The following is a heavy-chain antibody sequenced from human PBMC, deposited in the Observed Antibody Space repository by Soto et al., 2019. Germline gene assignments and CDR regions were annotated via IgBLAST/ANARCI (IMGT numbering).Heavy chain of an antibody. CDR1: GFTVSTKY. V-gene: IGHV3-30*03. Sequence: PGGSLRLSCAASGFTVSTKYMSWVRQAPGKGLEWVTVISHDGSDKKYRDSVKGRFTISRDNSQNTVFLQMNTLRLEDTAVYFCARDAPRIFCSDVWAKSDMYAWGQETALTIS. D-gene: IGHD3-16*01. J-gene: IGHJ6*02. CDR2: ISHDGSDK. CDR3: ARDAPRIFCSDVWAKSDMYA.